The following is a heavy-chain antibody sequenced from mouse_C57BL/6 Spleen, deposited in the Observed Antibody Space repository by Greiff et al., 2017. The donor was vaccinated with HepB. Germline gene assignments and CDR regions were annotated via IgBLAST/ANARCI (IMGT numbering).Heavy chain of an antibody. Sequence: VQLQQSGPELVKPGASVKISCKASGYAFSSSWMNWVKQRPGKGLEWIGRIYPGDGDTNYNGKFKGKATLTADKSSSTAYMQLSSLTSEDSAVYCCARSGAYYSNYVYFDYWGQGTTLTVSS. J-gene: IGHJ2*01. CDR3: ARSGAYYSNYVYFDY. D-gene: IGHD2-5*01. V-gene: IGHV1-82*01. CDR1: GYAFSSSW. CDR2: IYPGDGDT.